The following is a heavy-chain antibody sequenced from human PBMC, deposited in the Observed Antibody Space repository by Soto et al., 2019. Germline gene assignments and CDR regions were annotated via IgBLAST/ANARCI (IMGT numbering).Heavy chain of an antibody. CDR3: ARDLSGTIDY. CDR2: IWYDGNKE. D-gene: IGHD1-1*01. Sequence: GGSLRLSCAASGFTFSNCAMHWVRQAPGKGLEWVALIWYDGNKEYYADSVKGRFIISRDISKNTVYLQMTSLRAADTAVYYCARDLSGTIDYWGHGTLVTVSS. J-gene: IGHJ4*01. CDR1: GFTFSNCA. V-gene: IGHV3-33*01.